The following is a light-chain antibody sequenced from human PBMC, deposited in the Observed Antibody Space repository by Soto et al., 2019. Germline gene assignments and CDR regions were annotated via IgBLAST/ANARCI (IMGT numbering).Light chain of an antibody. Sequence: EIVLTQSPATLSLSPGERATLSCRASQSVSSYLAWYQQKPGQAPRLLIYDASNRATGIPARFSGSGSGTGFTLTISSLEPEDFAVYYCQQRSNWPPVITFGQGTRLEIK. CDR1: QSVSSY. V-gene: IGKV3-11*01. CDR3: QQRSNWPPVIT. J-gene: IGKJ5*01. CDR2: DAS.